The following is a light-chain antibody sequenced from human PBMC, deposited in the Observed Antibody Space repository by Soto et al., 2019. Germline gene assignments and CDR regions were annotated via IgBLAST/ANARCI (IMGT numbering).Light chain of an antibody. CDR2: GAS. CDR3: QQYVSSPWA. CDR1: QSIGSN. J-gene: IGKJ1*01. V-gene: IGKV3-15*01. Sequence: EIVMTQSPATLSVSPGERATLSCRASQSIGSNLAWYQQKPGQSPRLLIYGASTRATGLPARFSGSGSGTEFTLTISRLEPEDFAVYYCQQYVSSPWAFGQGTKVEI.